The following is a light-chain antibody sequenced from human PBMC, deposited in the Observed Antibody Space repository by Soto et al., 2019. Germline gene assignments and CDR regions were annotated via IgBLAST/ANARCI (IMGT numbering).Light chain of an antibody. J-gene: IGKJ3*01. Sequence: DIQMTQSPSSVSASAGDRVTITCRASQVITKWLAWYQQKTGKAPKLLMYAASSLKSRVPSRFSGSGSGTDFTLTISSLKPEDFAIYYCQQANSFPFTFGHGTKVHIK. V-gene: IGKV1-12*02. CDR1: QVITKW. CDR2: AAS. CDR3: QQANSFPFT.